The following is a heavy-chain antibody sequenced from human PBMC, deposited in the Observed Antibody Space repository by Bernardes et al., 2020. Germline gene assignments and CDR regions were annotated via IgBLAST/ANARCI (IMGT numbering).Heavy chain of an antibody. V-gene: IGHV3-30*03. CDR2: ISYDGSNK. CDR3: AGPAATIFGVVDSWYYYGMDV. J-gene: IGHJ6*02. Sequence: GGSLRLSCAASGFTFSSYGMHWVRQAPGKGLEWVAVISYDGSNKYYADSVKGRFTISRDNSKNTLYLQMNSLRAEDTAVYYCAGPAATIFGVVDSWYYYGMDVWGQGTTVTVSS. CDR1: GFTFSSYG. D-gene: IGHD3-3*01.